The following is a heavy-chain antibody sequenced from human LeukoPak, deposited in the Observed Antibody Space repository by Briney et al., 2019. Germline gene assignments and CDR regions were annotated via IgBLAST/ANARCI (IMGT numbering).Heavy chain of an antibody. Sequence: GGSLRLSCAASGFTFSSYAMSWVRQARGKGLEWVSAISGSGGNTYYADSVKGRFTISRDNSKNTLYLQMNSLRAEDTAVYYCAKGPSGGYYYDSSGYYYDYWGQGTLVTVSS. CDR3: AKGPSGGYYYDSSGYYYDY. CDR1: GFTFSSYA. D-gene: IGHD3-22*01. J-gene: IGHJ4*02. CDR2: ISGSGGNT. V-gene: IGHV3-23*01.